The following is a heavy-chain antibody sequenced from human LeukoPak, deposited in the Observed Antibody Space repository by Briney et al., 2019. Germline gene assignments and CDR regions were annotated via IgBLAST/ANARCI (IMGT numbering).Heavy chain of an antibody. V-gene: IGHV3-7*03. Sequence: GGSLRLSCAASGFTFSNSWMSWVRQAPGKGLEWVANIKQDGSEKYYVDSVKGRFTISRDNSKNTLFLQMNSLRAEDTAVYYCAKGNTGGMYYFDYWGQGTLVTVSS. D-gene: IGHD3-16*01. CDR1: GFTFSNSW. J-gene: IGHJ4*02. CDR2: IKQDGSEK. CDR3: AKGNTGGMYYFDY.